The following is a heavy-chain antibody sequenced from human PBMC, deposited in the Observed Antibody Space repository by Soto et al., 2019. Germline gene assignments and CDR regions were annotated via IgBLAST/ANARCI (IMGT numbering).Heavy chain of an antibody. J-gene: IGHJ5*02. V-gene: IGHV1-8*01. CDR1: GYSFTNND. Sequence: ASVKVSCKASGYSFTNNDVSWVRQATGQGLEWMGWMNPGSGDTGYAQRFQGRVTMTRDISIATAYMELSSLRSDDTAIYYCARMATFGSLNWFDPWGQGTLVTVSS. CDR3: ARMATFGSLNWFDP. CDR2: MNPGSGDT. D-gene: IGHD3-16*01.